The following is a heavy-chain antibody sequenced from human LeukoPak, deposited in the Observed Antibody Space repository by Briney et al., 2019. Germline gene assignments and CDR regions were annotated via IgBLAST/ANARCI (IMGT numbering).Heavy chain of an antibody. Sequence: SETLSLTCTVSGGSISSGDYYWSWIRQPPGKGLEWIGYIYYSGSTYYNPSLKSRVTISVDTSKNQFSLKLSSVTAADTAVYYCASGPALTYYYDSSGSPAIDYWGQGTLVTVSS. D-gene: IGHD3-22*01. J-gene: IGHJ4*02. CDR1: GGSISSGDYY. CDR3: ASGPALTYYYDSSGSPAIDY. CDR2: IYYSGST. V-gene: IGHV4-30-4*01.